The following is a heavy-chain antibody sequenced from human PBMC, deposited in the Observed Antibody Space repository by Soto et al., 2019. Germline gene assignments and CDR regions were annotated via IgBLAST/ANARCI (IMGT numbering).Heavy chain of an antibody. J-gene: IGHJ6*03. V-gene: IGHV3-9*01. CDR3: AKGNTVTYYYYMDV. D-gene: IGHD4-4*01. Sequence: EVQLVESGGGLVQPGRSLRLSCAASGFTFDDYAMHWVRQAPGKGLEWVSGISWNSGSIGYADSVKGRFTISRDNAKNALDLQMNSLRAEDTALYYCAKGNTVTYYYYMDVWGKGTTVTVSS. CDR1: GFTFDDYA. CDR2: ISWNSGSI.